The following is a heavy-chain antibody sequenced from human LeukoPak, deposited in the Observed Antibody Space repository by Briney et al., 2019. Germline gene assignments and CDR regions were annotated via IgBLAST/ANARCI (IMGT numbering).Heavy chain of an antibody. CDR1: GGSISSGDYY. CDR3: ASCGYYDSSALDY. D-gene: IGHD3-22*01. CDR2: INHSGST. J-gene: IGHJ4*02. V-gene: IGHV4-30-4*08. Sequence: SQTLSLTCTVSGGSISSGDYYWSWIRQPPGKGLEWIGEINHSGSTNYNPSLKSRVTISVDTSKNQFSLKLSSVTAADTAVYYCASCGYYDSSALDYWGQGTLVTVSS.